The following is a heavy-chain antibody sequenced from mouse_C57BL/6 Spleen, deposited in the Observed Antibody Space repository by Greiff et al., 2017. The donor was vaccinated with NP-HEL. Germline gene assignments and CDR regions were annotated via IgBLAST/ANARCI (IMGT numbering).Heavy chain of an antibody. CDR1: GYTFTSYW. CDR3: ARLNMVTTRRYFDY. D-gene: IGHD2-2*01. V-gene: IGHV1-50*01. CDR2: IDPSDSYT. Sequence: QVQLQQPGAELVKPGASVKLSCKASGYTFTSYWMQWVKQRPGQGLEWIGEIDPSDSYTNYNQKFKGKATLTVDTSSSTAYMQLSSLTSEDSAVYYCARLNMVTTRRYFDYWGQGTTLTVSS. J-gene: IGHJ2*01.